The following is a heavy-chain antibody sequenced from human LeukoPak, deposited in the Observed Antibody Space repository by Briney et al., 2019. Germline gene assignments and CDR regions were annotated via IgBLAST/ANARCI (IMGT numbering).Heavy chain of an antibody. CDR2: INPNSGGT. CDR3: ARLPKAGDGYDY. Sequence: ASVKVSCKASGYTFTGYYMHWVRQAPGQGLEWMGWINPNSGGTNYAQKFQGRVTMTRDTSISTAYMELSRLRSDDTAVYYCARLPKAGDGYDYWGQGTLVTVSS. D-gene: IGHD5-24*01. CDR1: GYTFTGYY. J-gene: IGHJ4*02. V-gene: IGHV1-2*02.